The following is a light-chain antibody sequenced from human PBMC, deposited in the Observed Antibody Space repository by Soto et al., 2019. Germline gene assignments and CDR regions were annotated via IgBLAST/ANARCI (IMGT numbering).Light chain of an antibody. CDR1: SSNIGNNY. J-gene: IGLJ2*01. CDR3: GTWDSSLSAVV. CDR2: DNN. V-gene: IGLV1-51*01. Sequence: QSVLTQPPSVPAAPGQKVTISCSGSSSNIGNNYVSWYQQLPGTAPKLLIYDNNKRPSVIPDRFSGSRSGASATLGITGLQTGDEADYYCGTWDSSLSAVVFGGGTK.